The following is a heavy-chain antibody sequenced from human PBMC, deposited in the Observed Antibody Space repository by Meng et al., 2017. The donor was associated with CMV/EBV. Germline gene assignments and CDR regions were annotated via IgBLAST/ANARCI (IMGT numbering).Heavy chain of an antibody. Sequence: QVQLVQSGAEAKQPGXSVKVSCKASGYTFTGYYMHWVRQAPGQGLEWMGWINPNSGGTNYAQKFQGRVTMTRDTSISTAYMELSRLRSDDTAVYYCARGYYYDSSGYYYWGQRTLVTVSS. D-gene: IGHD3-22*01. CDR3: ARGYYYDSSGYYY. V-gene: IGHV1-2*02. J-gene: IGHJ4*02. CDR2: INPNSGGT. CDR1: GYTFTGYY.